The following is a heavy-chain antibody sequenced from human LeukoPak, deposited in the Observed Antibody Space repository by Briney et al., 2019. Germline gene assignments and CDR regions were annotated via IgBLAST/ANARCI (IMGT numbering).Heavy chain of an antibody. CDR1: GYSISSGYY. V-gene: IGHV4-38-2*02. Sequence: SETLSLTCTVSGYSISSGYYWGWIRQPPGKGLEWIGSIYHSGSTYYNPSLKSRVTISVDRSKNQFSLKLSSVTAADTAVYYCARMVESGERITIFGVGNFDYWGQGTLVTVSS. J-gene: IGHJ4*02. CDR3: ARMVESGERITIFGVGNFDY. D-gene: IGHD3-3*01. CDR2: IYHSGST.